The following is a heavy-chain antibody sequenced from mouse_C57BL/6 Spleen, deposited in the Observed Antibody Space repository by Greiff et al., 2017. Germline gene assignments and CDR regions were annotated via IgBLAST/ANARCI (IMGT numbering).Heavy chain of an antibody. V-gene: IGHV1-72*01. Sequence: QVQLQQPGAELVKPGASVKLSCKASGYTFTSYWMHWVKQRPGRGLEWIGRIDPNSGGTKYNEKFKRKATLTVDKPSSTAYMQLSSLTSEDSAVYYCARRAYYSNWDAMDYWGQGTSVTVSS. CDR3: ARRAYYSNWDAMDY. CDR2: IDPNSGGT. D-gene: IGHD2-5*01. J-gene: IGHJ4*01. CDR1: GYTFTSYW.